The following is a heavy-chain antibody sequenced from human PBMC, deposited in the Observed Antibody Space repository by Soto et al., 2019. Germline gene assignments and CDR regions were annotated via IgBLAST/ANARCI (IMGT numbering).Heavy chain of an antibody. CDR1: GGTFSSYA. D-gene: IGHD3-10*01. CDR3: AREVPQFALGMDV. V-gene: IGHV1-69*06. J-gene: IGHJ6*02. Sequence: SVKVSCKASGGTFSSYAISWVRQAPGQGLEWMGGIITIFGTANYARKFQGRVTITADKSTSTAYMELSSLRSEDTAVYYCAREVPQFALGMDVWGQGTTVTVSS. CDR2: IITIFGTA.